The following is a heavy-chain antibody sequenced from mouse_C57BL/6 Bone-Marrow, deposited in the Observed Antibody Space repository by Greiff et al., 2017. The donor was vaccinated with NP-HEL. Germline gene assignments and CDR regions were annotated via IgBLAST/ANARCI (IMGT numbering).Heavy chain of an antibody. J-gene: IGHJ2*01. V-gene: IGHV1-62-2*01. CDR3: ARHEEGIYVGSPYYFDY. CDR2: FYPGSGSI. D-gene: IGHD2-3*01. CDR1: GYTFTEYT. Sequence: QVQLQQSGAELVKPGASVKLSCKASGYTFTEYTIHWVKQRSGQGLEWIGWFYPGSGSIKYNEKFKDKATLTADKSSSTVYMELSRKTSEDSAVYFAARHEEGIYVGSPYYFDYWGQGTTLTVSS.